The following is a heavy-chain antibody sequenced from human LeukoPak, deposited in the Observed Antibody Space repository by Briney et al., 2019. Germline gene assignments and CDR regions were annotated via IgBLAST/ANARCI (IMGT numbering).Heavy chain of an antibody. CDR3: AKSDSVGYLYYFDY. D-gene: IGHD5-18*01. V-gene: IGHV3-23*01. CDR2: ISGSGGST. CDR1: GFTFSSYA. J-gene: IGHJ4*02. Sequence: GGSLRLSCAASGFTFSSYAMSWVRQAPGKGLEWVSAISGSGGSTYYADSVKGRFTISRDNSKKTLYLQMNSLRAEDTAVYYCAKSDSVGYLYYFDYWGRGTLVTVSS.